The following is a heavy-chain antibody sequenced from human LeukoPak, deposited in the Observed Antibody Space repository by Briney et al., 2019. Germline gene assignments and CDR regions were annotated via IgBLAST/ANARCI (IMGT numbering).Heavy chain of an antibody. D-gene: IGHD2-2*01. CDR1: GGSISSGGYY. V-gene: IGHV4-31*02. CDR3: ARAPLQLLPFTQYFDY. Sequence: SQTLSLTWTVSGGSISSGGYYWSWIRQHPGKGLEWIGYIYYSGSTYYNPSLKSRVTISVDTSKNQFSLKLSSVTAADTAVYYCARAPLQLLPFTQYFDYWGQGTLVTVSS. J-gene: IGHJ4*02. CDR2: IYYSGST.